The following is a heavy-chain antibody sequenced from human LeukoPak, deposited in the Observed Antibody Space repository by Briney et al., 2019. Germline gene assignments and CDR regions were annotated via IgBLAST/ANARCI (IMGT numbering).Heavy chain of an antibody. Sequence: PSETLSLXCAVYGGSFSGYYWSWSRQPPGKGLEWIGEINHSGSTNYNPSLKSRVTISVDTSKNQFSLKLSSVTAADTALYYCARDCDWFDPWGQGTLVTVSS. CDR2: INHSGST. J-gene: IGHJ5*02. CDR1: GGSFSGYY. CDR3: ARDCDWFDP. V-gene: IGHV4-34*01. D-gene: IGHD2-21*01.